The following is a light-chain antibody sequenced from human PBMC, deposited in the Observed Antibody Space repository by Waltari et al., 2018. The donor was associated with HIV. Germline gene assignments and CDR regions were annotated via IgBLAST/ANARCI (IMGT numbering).Light chain of an antibody. V-gene: IGKV1-39*01. Sequence: DIQMTQSPSSLSASLGDRVIITCRASETISTYLNWYQQRPGRAPNLLIYAASTLQSGVPSRFSGSGSGTDFTLTINSLQPEYFAIYFCQQAYKGLTFGPGTKVDV. CDR3: QQAYKGLT. CDR1: ETISTY. J-gene: IGKJ3*01. CDR2: AAS.